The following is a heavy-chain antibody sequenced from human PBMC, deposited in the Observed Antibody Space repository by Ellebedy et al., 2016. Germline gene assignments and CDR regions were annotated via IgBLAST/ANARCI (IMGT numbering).Heavy chain of an antibody. J-gene: IGHJ4*02. CDR3: YYGHYSGS. Sequence: GGSLRLXCAASGFTFSSSTMHWARQDPGWGLEWVAGISFDGRAEHYADSVKGRFTISRDNSKNTLFLQMNSLRGEDSAIYYCYYGHYSGSWGQGTLVTVSS. CDR2: ISFDGRAE. D-gene: IGHD4-17*01. V-gene: IGHV3-30*04. CDR1: GFTFSSST.